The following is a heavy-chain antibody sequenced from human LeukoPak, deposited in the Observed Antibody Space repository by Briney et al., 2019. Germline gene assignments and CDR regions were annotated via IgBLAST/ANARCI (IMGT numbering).Heavy chain of an antibody. Sequence: PSETLSLTCAVYGGSFSGYYWSWIRQPPGKGLEWIGEINHSGSTNYNPSLKSRVTISVDTSKNQFSLKLSSVTAADTAVYYCARGRRAAAGKLTISRQPFDYWGQGTLVTVSS. J-gene: IGHJ4*02. CDR1: GGSFSGYY. D-gene: IGHD6-13*01. V-gene: IGHV4-34*01. CDR2: INHSGST. CDR3: ARGRRAAAGKLTISRQPFDY.